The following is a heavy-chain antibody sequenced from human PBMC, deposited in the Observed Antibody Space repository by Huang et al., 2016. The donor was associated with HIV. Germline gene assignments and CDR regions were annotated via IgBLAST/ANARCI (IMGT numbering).Heavy chain of an antibody. V-gene: IGHV1-2*02. CDR2: SNPDSGGT. D-gene: IGHD1-26*01. Sequence: QVQLVQSGAEVKKPGASVKVSCKASGYTFTDYYINWVRQGPGQGLEWMGWSNPDSGGTNYAQKFQGRVTMTRDTSINTVYMDLSSLRSDDTAVYFCARVGATQRSDYYGLDLWGQGTTVTVSS. J-gene: IGHJ6*02. CDR3: ARVGATQRSDYYGLDL. CDR1: GYTFTDYY.